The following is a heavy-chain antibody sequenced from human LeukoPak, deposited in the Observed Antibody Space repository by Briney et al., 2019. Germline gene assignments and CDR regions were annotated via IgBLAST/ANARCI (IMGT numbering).Heavy chain of an antibody. Sequence: PSETLSLTCTVSGGSIRSSSYYWGWIRQPPGKGREWIGRIYYSGSTYYNPSLKSRVTISVYTSKNQFSLKLSSVGAADTAVYYCARLAASGIVATIPNWFDPWGQGTLVTVSS. CDR2: IYYSGST. D-gene: IGHD5-12*01. CDR1: GGSIRSSSYY. J-gene: IGHJ5*02. V-gene: IGHV4-39*01. CDR3: ARLAASGIVATIPNWFDP.